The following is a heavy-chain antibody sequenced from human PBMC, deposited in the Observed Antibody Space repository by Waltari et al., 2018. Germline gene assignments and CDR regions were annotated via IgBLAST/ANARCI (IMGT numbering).Heavy chain of an antibody. J-gene: IGHJ6*03. Sequence: EVQVVESGGGLVQPGGSLRLSCVASGFTFSNYEMYWVRQAPGKELEWVSYISNSGSTTYYADSVKGRFTISRDNAKNSMYLEMDSLRAEDTAVYYCARPSTEYYYYYYYMDVWGKGTTVTVS. V-gene: IGHV3-48*03. CDR2: ISNSGSTT. CDR1: GFTFSNYE. CDR3: ARPSTEYYYYYYYMDV.